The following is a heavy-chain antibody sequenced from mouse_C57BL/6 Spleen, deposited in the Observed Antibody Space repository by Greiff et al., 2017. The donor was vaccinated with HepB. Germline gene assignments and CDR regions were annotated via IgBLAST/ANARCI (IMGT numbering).Heavy chain of an antibody. J-gene: IGHJ3*01. CDR3: ARMSKGIAWFAY. V-gene: IGHV1-64*01. Sequence: QVHVKQPGAELVKPGASVKLSCKASGYTFTSYWMHWVKQRPGQGLEWIGMIHPNSGSTNYNEKFKSKATLTVDKSSSTAYMQLSSLTSEDSAVYYCARMSKGIAWFAYWGQGTLVTVSA. CDR1: GYTFTSYW. CDR2: IHPNSGST.